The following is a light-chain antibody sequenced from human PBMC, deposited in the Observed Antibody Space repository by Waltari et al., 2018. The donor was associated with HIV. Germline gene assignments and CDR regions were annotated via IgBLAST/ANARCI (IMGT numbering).Light chain of an antibody. CDR1: NIGIKS. V-gene: IGLV3-21*02. Sequence: SYVLTQPPSVSVAPGPTARLTCGGNNIGIKSVHWYQQKPGQAPVLVVYDDKDRPSGIPERFSGSNSENTATLIIRGVEAGDEADYHCQVWDSTTDHVVFGGGTNLIVL. CDR2: DDK. J-gene: IGLJ2*01. CDR3: QVWDSTTDHVV.